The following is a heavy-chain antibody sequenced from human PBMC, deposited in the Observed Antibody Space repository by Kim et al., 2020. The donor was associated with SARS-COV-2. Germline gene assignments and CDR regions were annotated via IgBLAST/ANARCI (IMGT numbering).Heavy chain of an antibody. D-gene: IGHD6-19*01. V-gene: IGHV3-21*01. Sequence: GGSLRLSCAASGFTFSSYSMNWVRQAPGKGLEWVSSISSSSSYIYYADSVKGRFTISRDNAKNSLYLQMNSLRAEDTAVYYCARIIAVDYYYYGMDVWGQGTTVTVSS. CDR1: GFTFSSYS. J-gene: IGHJ6*02. CDR2: ISSSSSYI. CDR3: ARIIAVDYYYYGMDV.